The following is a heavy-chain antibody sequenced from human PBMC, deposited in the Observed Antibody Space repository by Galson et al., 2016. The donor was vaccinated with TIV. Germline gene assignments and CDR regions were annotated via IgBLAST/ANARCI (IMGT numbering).Heavy chain of an antibody. CDR1: GYTFTHYW. J-gene: IGHJ6*02. Sequence: QSGAEVKKPGESLKISCKGSGYTFTHYWIVWVRQMPGKGPEWMGIIYPGDSETTYSPSFQGQVTISADKSISTAYLQWSSLKASDTAMYYCARHNDDDVPSISYPSYFVLDVWCQGTAVTVSS. CDR2: IYPGDSET. CDR3: ARHNDDDVPSISYPSYFVLDV. V-gene: IGHV5-51*01. D-gene: IGHD1-1*01.